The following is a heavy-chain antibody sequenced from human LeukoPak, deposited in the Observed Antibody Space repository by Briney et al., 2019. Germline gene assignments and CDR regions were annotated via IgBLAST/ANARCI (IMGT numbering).Heavy chain of an antibody. Sequence: SETLSLTCAVYGGSFSGYYWSWIRQPPGKGLEWIGEINHSGSTNYNPSLKSRVTISVDTSKNQFSLKLSSVTAADTAVYYCARGGLSNGIVVVVAATLFDCWGQGTLVTVSS. J-gene: IGHJ4*02. D-gene: IGHD2-15*01. CDR2: INHSGST. CDR3: ARGGLSNGIVVVVAATLFDC. V-gene: IGHV4-34*01. CDR1: GGSFSGYY.